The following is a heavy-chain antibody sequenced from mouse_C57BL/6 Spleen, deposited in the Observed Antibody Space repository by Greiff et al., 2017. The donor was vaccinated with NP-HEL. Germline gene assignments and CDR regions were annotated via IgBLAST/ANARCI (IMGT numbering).Heavy chain of an antibody. J-gene: IGHJ2*01. V-gene: IGHV5-4*03. D-gene: IGHD4-1*01. CDR1: GFTFSSYA. Sequence: EVKLVESGGGLVKPGGSLKLSCAASGFTFSSYAMSWVRQTPEKRLEWVATISDGGSYTYYPDNVKGRFTISRDNAKNNLYLQMSHLKSEDTAMYFCERGNWDEGGHDYWGQGTTLTVSS. CDR2: ISDGGSYT. CDR3: ERGNWDEGGHDY.